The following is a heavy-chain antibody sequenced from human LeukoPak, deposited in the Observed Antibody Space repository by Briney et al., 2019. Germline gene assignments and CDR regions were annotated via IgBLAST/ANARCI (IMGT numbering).Heavy chain of an antibody. J-gene: IGHJ4*02. D-gene: IGHD2-21*02. CDR2: LSGTGGNT. CDR3: AKAWALTYLGGVDS. CDR1: GFTFISYA. Sequence: GALRLSCAASGFTFISYAMSWVRQAPGKGLEWVSTLSGTGGNTYYADSVRGRFTISRDNSKNTLYLQMNSLRAEDTAVYYCAKAWALTYLGGVDSWGQGTLVTVSS. V-gene: IGHV3-23*01.